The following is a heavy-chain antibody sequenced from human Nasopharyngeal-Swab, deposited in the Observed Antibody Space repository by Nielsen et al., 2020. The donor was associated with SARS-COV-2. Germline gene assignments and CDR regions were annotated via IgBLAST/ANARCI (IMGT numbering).Heavy chain of an antibody. CDR2: IYPANSET. CDR1: GYDFTTYW. J-gene: IGHJ3*01. Sequence: GESLKISCKASGYDFTTYWIAWVRQMTGEGLDWMGTIYPANSETAYSPSFQGQVTISADRSVTTAYLQWSSLKASDSAVYYCARHPRNYYGGNVYRDDTFDLWGQGTMVTVCS. CDR3: ARHPRNYYGGNVYRDDTFDL. D-gene: IGHD3-22*01. V-gene: IGHV5-51*01.